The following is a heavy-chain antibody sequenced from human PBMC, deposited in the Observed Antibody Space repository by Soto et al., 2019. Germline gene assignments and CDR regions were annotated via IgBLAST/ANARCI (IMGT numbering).Heavy chain of an antibody. J-gene: IGHJ6*02. D-gene: IGHD6-6*01. CDR3: ARVGRSSSLRGTYYYYYGMDV. CDR2: IWYDGSNK. Sequence: QVQLVESGGGVVQPGRSLRLSCAASGFTFSSYGMHWVRQAPGKGLEWVAVIWYDGSNKYYADSVKGRFTISRDNSKNTLYLQMNSLRAEDTAVYYCARVGRSSSLRGTYYYYYGMDVWGQGTTVTVSS. V-gene: IGHV3-33*01. CDR1: GFTFSSYG.